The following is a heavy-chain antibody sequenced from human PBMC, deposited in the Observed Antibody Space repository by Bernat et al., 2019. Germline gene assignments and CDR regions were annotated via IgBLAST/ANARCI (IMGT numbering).Heavy chain of an antibody. D-gene: IGHD1/OR15-1a*01. CDR3: ATLPSGELEQTD. Sequence: VQLVESGGGVVQPERSLRLSCAASGFTFSSYAMSWVRQAPGKGLEWVSAISGSGGSTYYADSVKGRFTISRDNSKNTLYLQMNSLRAEDTAVYYCATLPSGELEQTDWGQGTMVTVSS. J-gene: IGHJ3*01. CDR2: ISGSGGST. V-gene: IGHV3-23*04. CDR1: GFTFSSYA.